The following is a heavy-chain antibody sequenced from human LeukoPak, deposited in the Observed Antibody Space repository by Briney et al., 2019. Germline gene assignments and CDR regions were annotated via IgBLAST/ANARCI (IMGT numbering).Heavy chain of an antibody. CDR2: IYPDDSDT. J-gene: IGHJ3*02. CDR3: VRRVVITTYDAFDI. CDR1: GYSFSNYW. Sequence: PGESLKISCKGSGYSFSNYWIGWVRQMPGKGLECMGIIYPDDSDTRYSPSFQGQVTISADKSISTAYLQWSSLRASDTAIYCCVRRVVITTYDAFDIWGQGTMITVSS. D-gene: IGHD3-22*01. V-gene: IGHV5-51*01.